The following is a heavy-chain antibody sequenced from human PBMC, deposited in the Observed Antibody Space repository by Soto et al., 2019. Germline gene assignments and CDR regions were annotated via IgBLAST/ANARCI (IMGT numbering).Heavy chain of an antibody. D-gene: IGHD4-17*01. CDR1: GFIFSGSA. J-gene: IGHJ4*02. V-gene: IGHV3-73*01. Sequence: RLSCATSGFIFSGSAMHWVRQASGKGLEWVGRIRSKSDNYATTYAASVKGRFTISRDDSKNTAYLQVNSLKTEDTAVYYCTMDDYGGNSAFRDYWGQGTLVTVSS. CDR2: IRSKSDNYAT. CDR3: TMDDYGGNSAFRDY.